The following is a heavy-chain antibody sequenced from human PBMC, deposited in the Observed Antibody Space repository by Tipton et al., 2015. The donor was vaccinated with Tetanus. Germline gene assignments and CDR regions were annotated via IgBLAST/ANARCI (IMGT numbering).Heavy chain of an antibody. V-gene: IGHV4-39*01. D-gene: IGHD2-2*01. CDR3: TRHVVEAVPRWFDP. CDR1: GDSISSSEYY. CDR2: VYYDGSA. J-gene: IGHJ5*02. Sequence: TLSLTCTVSGDSISSSEYYWGWIRQPPGEGPEWIASVYYDGSAYTNPSLKSRIAISIDTSGSQFSLKVHPVTAADTAFYYCTRHVVEAVPRWFDPWGQGTLVTVSS.